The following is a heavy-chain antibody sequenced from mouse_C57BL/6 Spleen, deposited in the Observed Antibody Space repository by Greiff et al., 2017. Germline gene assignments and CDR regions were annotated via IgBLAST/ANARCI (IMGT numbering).Heavy chain of an antibody. D-gene: IGHD2-5*01. CDR1: GYTFTSYW. J-gene: IGHJ2*01. V-gene: IGHV1-59*01. CDR3: ARRTISSNYYFDY. Sequence: QVQLQQPGAELVRPGTSVKLSCKASGYTFTSYWMHWVKQRPGQGLEWIGVIDPSDSYTNYNQKFKGKATLTVDTSSSTAYMQLSSLTSEDSAVYYCARRTISSNYYFDYWGQGTTLTVSS. CDR2: IDPSDSYT.